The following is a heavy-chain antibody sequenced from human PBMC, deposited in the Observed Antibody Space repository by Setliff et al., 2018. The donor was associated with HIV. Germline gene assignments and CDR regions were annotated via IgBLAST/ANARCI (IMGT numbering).Heavy chain of an antibody. CDR2: INPSGGST. J-gene: IGHJ6*03. Sequence: ASVKVSCKASGGNFRSYGISWVRQAPGQGLEWMGIINPSGGSTSYAQKFQGRVTMTRDTSTSTVYMELSSLRSEDTAVYYCVRGVQSPPHYSYYYMDVWGEGTMVTVSS. CDR1: GGNFRSYG. V-gene: IGHV1-46*01. D-gene: IGHD3-3*01. CDR3: VRGVQSPPHYSYYYMDV.